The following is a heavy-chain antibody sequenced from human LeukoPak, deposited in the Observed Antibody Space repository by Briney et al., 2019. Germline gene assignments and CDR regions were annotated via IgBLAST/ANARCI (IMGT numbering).Heavy chain of an antibody. CDR2: VFHSGST. CDR3: ARFGTRDNCCHPGVDT. CDR1: GYSLSSGFY. Sequence: SETLSLTCTVSGYSLSSGFYWGWIRQPPGKGLEWIATVFHSGSTYYNPSLESRVTISMDTSKNQFSLRLISVTAADTALYYCARFGTRDNCCHPGVDTWGQGTRSPSPQ. V-gene: IGHV4-38-2*02. J-gene: IGHJ5*02. D-gene: IGHD1-1*01.